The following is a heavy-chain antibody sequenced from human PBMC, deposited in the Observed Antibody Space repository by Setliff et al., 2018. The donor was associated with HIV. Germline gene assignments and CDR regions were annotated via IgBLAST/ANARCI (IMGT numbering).Heavy chain of an antibody. Sequence: GASVKVSCKVSGYTLTELSMHWVRQAPGKGLEWMGGFDPEDGETIYAQKFQGRVTMTEDTSTDTAYMELGSLRSEDTAVYYCATDRILGYCSSTSCSNAFDIWGQGTMVTVSS. CDR3: ATDRILGYCSSTSCSNAFDI. V-gene: IGHV1-24*01. D-gene: IGHD2-2*01. J-gene: IGHJ3*02. CDR2: FDPEDGET. CDR1: GYTLTELS.